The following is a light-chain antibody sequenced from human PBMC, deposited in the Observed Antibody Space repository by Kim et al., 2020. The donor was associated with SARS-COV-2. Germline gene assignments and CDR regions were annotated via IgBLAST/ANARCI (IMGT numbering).Light chain of an antibody. CDR1: TLRTFF. J-gene: IGLJ1*01. CDR2: RTN. Sequence: GQTVRITCQGDTLRTFFATWYQQQPGQAPLVVIFRTNNRPSGIADRFSGSSSGDTAYLTITGAQAEDEADYYCNSRDTAGNHLEVFGTGTKVTVL. CDR3: NSRDTAGNHLEV. V-gene: IGLV3-19*01.